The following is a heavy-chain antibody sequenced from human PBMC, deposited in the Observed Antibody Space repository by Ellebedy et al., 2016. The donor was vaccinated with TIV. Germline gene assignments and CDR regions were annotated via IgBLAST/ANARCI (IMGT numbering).Heavy chain of an antibody. D-gene: IGHD5-12*01. V-gene: IGHV1-69*13. J-gene: IGHJ4*02. CDR3: AREGAKGYSGTIDY. CDR1: GGTFSSYA. CDR2: IIPIFGTA. Sequence: ASVKVSCKASGGTFSSYAISWVRQAPGQGLEWMGGIIPIFGTANYAQKFQGRVTITADESTSTAYMELSSLRSEDTAVYYCAREGAKGYSGTIDYWGQGTLVTVSS.